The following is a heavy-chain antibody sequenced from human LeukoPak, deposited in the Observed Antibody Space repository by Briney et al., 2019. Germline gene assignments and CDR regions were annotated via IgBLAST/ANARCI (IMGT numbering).Heavy chain of an antibody. CDR2: IKNDGCIT. Sequence: GGSLRLSCAASGFTFSNYCMHWVRQAPGKGLVWVSRIKNDGCITNYADSVKGRFTISRDNAKNTLHLQMNSLRAEDTAVYYCARTDYLTNWGQGTLVTVSS. V-gene: IGHV3-74*01. CDR3: ARTDYLTN. CDR1: GFTFSNYC. D-gene: IGHD2/OR15-2a*01. J-gene: IGHJ4*02.